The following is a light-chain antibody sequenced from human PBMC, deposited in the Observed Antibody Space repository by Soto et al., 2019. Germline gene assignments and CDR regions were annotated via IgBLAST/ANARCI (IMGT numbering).Light chain of an antibody. Sequence: QSALTQPASVSGSPGQSITISCTGTSSDVGGYNYVSWYQQHPGKAPKLIIYEVTNRPSGVSNRFSGSKSDNTASLTISGLQAEDEADYYGISYTIVSYTSIYVFGTGTKVTVL. V-gene: IGLV2-14*01. CDR3: ISYTIVSYTSIYV. J-gene: IGLJ1*01. CDR2: EVT. CDR1: SSDVGGYNY.